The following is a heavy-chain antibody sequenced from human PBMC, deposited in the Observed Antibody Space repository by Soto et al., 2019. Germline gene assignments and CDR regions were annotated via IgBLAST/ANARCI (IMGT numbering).Heavy chain of an antibody. J-gene: IGHJ6*02. Sequence: EVQLLESGGGLVQPGGSLRLSCAASGFTFSSYAMSWVRQAPGKGLEWVSAISGSGGSTYYADSVKGRFTISRDNSKNTLYLQMNSLRAEDTAVYYCAKKSYYDFWSGYLNYYYYGMDVWGQGTTVTVSS. CDR2: ISGSGGST. CDR3: AKKSYYDFWSGYLNYYYYGMDV. V-gene: IGHV3-23*01. CDR1: GFTFSSYA. D-gene: IGHD3-3*01.